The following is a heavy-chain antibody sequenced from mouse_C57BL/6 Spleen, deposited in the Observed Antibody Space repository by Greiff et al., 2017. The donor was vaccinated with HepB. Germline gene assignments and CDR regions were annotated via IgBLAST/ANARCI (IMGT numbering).Heavy chain of an antibody. J-gene: IGHJ4*01. Sequence: VQLKESGPGLVKPSQSLSLTCSVTGYSITSGYYWTWIRQFPGNKLEWMGYISYDGSHNYNPSLKNRISITRDTSKNQFFLKLNSVTTEDTATYYCARRWDYYGSSYSYYAMDYWGQGTSVTVSS. D-gene: IGHD1-1*01. CDR2: ISYDGSH. CDR3: ARRWDYYGSSYSYYAMDY. CDR1: GYSITSGYY. V-gene: IGHV3-6*01.